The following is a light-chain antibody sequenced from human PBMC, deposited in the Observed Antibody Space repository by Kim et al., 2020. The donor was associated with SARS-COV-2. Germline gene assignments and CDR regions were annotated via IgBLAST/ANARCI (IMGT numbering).Light chain of an antibody. CDR3: KSRDTSGYLLV. V-gene: IGLV3-19*01. J-gene: IGLJ2*01. Sequence: ALGQTVRITFQGDSLRSYSASGYQQKPGQAPILVLYAVNNRPSGIPDRFSGSSSGNTASLTITGTQAEDEADYYCKSRDTSGYLLVFGGGTQLTVL. CDR1: SLRSYS. CDR2: AVN.